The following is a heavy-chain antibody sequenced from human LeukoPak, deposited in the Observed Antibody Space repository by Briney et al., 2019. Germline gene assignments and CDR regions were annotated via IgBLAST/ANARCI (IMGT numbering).Heavy chain of an antibody. CDR3: ARAEKGWLRRGWAFDI. Sequence: GGSVKVSCKASGGTFSSYAISWVRQAPGQGLEWMGGIIPIFGTANYAQKFQGRVTITADESTSTAYMELSSLRSEDTAVYYCARAEKGWLRRGWAFDIWGQGTMVTVSS. CDR1: GGTFSSYA. CDR2: IIPIFGTA. V-gene: IGHV1-69*13. D-gene: IGHD5-12*01. J-gene: IGHJ3*02.